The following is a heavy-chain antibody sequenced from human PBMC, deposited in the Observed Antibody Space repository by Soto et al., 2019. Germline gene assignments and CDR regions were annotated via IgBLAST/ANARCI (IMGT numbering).Heavy chain of an antibody. J-gene: IGHJ4*01. Sequence: GGSLSLSCAASGFTFSSYWMHWVRQAPGKGLMWVSRIHNDGSTTRYADSVKGRFTISRDNAKNTLYLQMSSLRVEDTAVYYCARDNWNSYWGQGTLVTVSS. CDR2: IHNDGSTT. CDR1: GFTFSSYW. CDR3: ARDNWNSY. D-gene: IGHD1-7*01. V-gene: IGHV3-74*01.